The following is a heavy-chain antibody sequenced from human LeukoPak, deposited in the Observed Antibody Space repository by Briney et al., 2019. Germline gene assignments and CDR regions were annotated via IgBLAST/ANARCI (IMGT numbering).Heavy chain of an antibody. CDR3: ARLYGDSTTSPTDFDY. J-gene: IGHJ4*02. Sequence: GESLKISCKGSGYSFTTYWIGWVRQMPGKGLEWMGIIYPADSDTKYSPSFQGHVTISADKSISTAYLQWSSLKASDTAMYYCARLYGDSTTSPTDFDYWGQGTLVTVSS. CDR2: IYPADSDT. V-gene: IGHV5-51*01. D-gene: IGHD4-17*01. CDR1: GYSFTTYW.